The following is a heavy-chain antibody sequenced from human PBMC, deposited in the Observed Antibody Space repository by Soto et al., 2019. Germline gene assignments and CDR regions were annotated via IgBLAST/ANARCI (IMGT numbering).Heavy chain of an antibody. CDR1: GFTFSSYG. V-gene: IGHV3-33*01. CDR2: IWYDGSNK. D-gene: IGHD6-13*01. J-gene: IGHJ6*02. Sequence: LRLSCAASGFTFSSYGMHWVRQAPGKGLEWVAVIWYDGSNKYYADSVKGRFTISRDNSKNTLYLQMNSLRAEDTAVYYCARDMGIAARGDYYGMDVWGQGTTVTVSS. CDR3: ARDMGIAARGDYYGMDV.